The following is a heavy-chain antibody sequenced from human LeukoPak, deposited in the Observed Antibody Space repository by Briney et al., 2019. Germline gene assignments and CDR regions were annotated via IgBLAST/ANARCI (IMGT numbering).Heavy chain of an antibody. CDR1: GGSFSGYY. CDR2: INHSGST. Sequence: SETLSLTCAVYGGSFSGYYWSWIRQPPGKGLEWIGEINHSGSTNYNPSLKSRVTISVDTSKNQFSLKLSSVTAADTAVYYCASSNYYARYFHRWGQGTLVTVSS. J-gene: IGHJ1*01. D-gene: IGHD3-22*01. V-gene: IGHV4-34*01. CDR3: ASSNYYARYFHR.